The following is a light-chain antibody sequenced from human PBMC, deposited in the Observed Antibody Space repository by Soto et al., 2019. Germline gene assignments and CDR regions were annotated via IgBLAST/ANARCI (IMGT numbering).Light chain of an antibody. CDR1: QSVSSNY. V-gene: IGKV3-20*01. CDR2: GTS. CDR3: PQYGRAPLT. Sequence: EMVLTQSPGALSLSPGERATLSCRASQSVSSNYLAWYQQKPGQAPRLLIDGTSSRATGIPDRFTGSGSGKDFTLTISRLEPEDSAVYYCPQYGRAPLTFGGGTKVEIK. J-gene: IGKJ4*01.